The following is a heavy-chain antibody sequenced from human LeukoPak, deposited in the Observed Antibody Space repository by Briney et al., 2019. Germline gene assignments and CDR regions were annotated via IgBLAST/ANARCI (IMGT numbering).Heavy chain of an antibody. CDR3: ARQKAGNCFDP. CDR1: GASISSDY. CDR2: IYTSGSN. V-gene: IGHV4-4*09. Sequence: PSQTLSLTCTVSGASISSDYWSWIRQPPGKGLEWIGYIYTSGSNHYNPSLKSRVTISGDTSKNQFSLKLSSVTAADTAVYYCARQKAGNCFDPWGQGTPVTVSS. J-gene: IGHJ5*02. D-gene: IGHD6-19*01.